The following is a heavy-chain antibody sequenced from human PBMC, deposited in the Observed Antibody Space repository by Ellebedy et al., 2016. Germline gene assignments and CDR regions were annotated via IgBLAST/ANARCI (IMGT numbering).Heavy chain of an antibody. CDR1: GYTFTSYG. CDR2: IIPILGIT. Sequence: ASVKVSCKASGYTFTSYGISWVRQAPGQGLEWMGRIIPILGITNYAQKFQGRVTIPADKSTSTAYMELSSLRSDDTAVYFCARGYGSGRMGAFDIWGQGTMVTVSS. J-gene: IGHJ3*02. D-gene: IGHD3-10*01. V-gene: IGHV1-69*04. CDR3: ARGYGSGRMGAFDI.